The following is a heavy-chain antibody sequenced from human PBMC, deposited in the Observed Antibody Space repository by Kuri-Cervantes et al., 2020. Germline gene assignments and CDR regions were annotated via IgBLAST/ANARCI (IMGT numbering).Heavy chain of an antibody. J-gene: IGHJ4*02. Sequence: ETLSLTCAASGFTFSSYWMHWVRQAPGEGLEWVSVIYSGGSTYYADSVKGRFTISRDNSMNTLYLQMNSLRAEDTAVYYCGAPGVFGVPRLLDYWGQGTLVTVSS. CDR3: GAPGVFGVPRLLDY. CDR2: IYSGGST. D-gene: IGHD3-3*01. V-gene: IGHV3-66*02. CDR1: GFTFSSYW.